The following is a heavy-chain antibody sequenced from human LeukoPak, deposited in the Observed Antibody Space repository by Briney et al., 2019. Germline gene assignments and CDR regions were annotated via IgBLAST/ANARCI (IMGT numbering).Heavy chain of an antibody. CDR3: ARDPGITGISRSRTYYFDY. CDR2: INPSGGST. D-gene: IGHD1-20*01. J-gene: IGHJ4*02. Sequence: GASVKVSCKASGYTFTSYYMHWMRQAPGQGLEWMGIINPSGGSTSYAQKFQGRVTMTRDTSTSTVYMELSSLRSEDTAGYYCARDPGITGISRSRTYYFDYWGQGTLVTVSS. CDR1: GYTFTSYY. V-gene: IGHV1-46*01.